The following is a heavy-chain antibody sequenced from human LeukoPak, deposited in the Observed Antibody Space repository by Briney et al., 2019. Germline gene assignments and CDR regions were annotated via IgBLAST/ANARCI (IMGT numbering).Heavy chain of an antibody. CDR3: AKYSSSSYDAFDI. CDR2: IRYDGSNK. D-gene: IGHD6-13*01. V-gene: IGHV3-30*02. J-gene: IGHJ3*02. CDR1: GFTFSSYA. Sequence: QSGGSLRLSCAASGFTFSSYAMSWVRQAPGKGLEWVAFIRYDGSNKYYADSVKGRFTISRDNSKNTLYLQMNSLRAEDTAVYYCAKYSSSSYDAFDIWGQGTMVTVSS.